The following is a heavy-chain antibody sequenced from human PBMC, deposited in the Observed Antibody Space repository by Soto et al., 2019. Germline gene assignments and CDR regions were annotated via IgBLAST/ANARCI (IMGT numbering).Heavy chain of an antibody. CDR2: IIPIFGTA. D-gene: IGHD4-17*01. V-gene: IGHV1-69*13. J-gene: IGHJ6*02. CDR1: GGTFSSYA. Sequence: ASVKVSCKASGGTFSSYAISWVRQAPGQGLEWMGGIIPIFGTANYAQKFQGRVTITADESTSTAYMELSSLRSEDMAVYYCASGITYGDYYYYGMDVWGQGTTVTVSS. CDR3: ASGITYGDYYYYGMDV.